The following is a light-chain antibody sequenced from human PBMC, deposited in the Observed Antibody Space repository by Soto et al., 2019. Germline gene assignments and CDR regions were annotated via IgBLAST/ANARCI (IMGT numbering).Light chain of an antibody. CDR3: QQSHITQYS. V-gene: IGKV1-39*01. CDR1: EGIVNY. J-gene: IGKJ2*03. Sequence: IQLTQSPSSLSASVGDRVTITCRASEGIVNYLAWYQQQPGKAPNLLISRASSLQSGVPSRFSGSGFGTDFTLTISSLQREDFATYYCQQSHITQYSFGQGTTVEIK. CDR2: RAS.